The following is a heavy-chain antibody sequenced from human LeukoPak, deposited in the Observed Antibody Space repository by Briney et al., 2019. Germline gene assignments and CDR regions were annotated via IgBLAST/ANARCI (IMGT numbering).Heavy chain of an antibody. J-gene: IGHJ4*02. D-gene: IGHD5-12*01. CDR1: GFTFSSYS. Sequence: GGSLRLSCAASGFTFSSYSMNWVRQAPGKGLEWVSYISSSSSTIYYADSVKGRFTISRDNAKNSLYLQMSSLRDEDTAVYYCARDLGYSGYDLKYWGQGTLVTVSS. CDR2: ISSSSSTI. CDR3: ARDLGYSGYDLKY. V-gene: IGHV3-48*02.